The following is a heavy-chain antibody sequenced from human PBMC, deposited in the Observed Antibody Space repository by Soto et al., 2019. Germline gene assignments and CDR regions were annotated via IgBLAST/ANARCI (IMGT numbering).Heavy chain of an antibody. D-gene: IGHD3-10*01. CDR1: GYSFITYW. CDR2: IYPGDSGT. J-gene: IGHJ4*02. CDR3: ARRSTMVRGVTSYYFDH. V-gene: IGHV5-51*01. Sequence: GESLKISCKGSGYSFITYWIGWVRQMPGKGLEWMGVIYPGDSGTRYSPSFQGQVTISADKSITTAYLQWSSLKASDTATYYCARRSTMVRGVTSYYFDHWGQGTLVTVSS.